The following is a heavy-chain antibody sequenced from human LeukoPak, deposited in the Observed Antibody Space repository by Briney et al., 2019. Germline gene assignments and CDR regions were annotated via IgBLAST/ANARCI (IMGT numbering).Heavy chain of an antibody. Sequence: KAGGSLRLSCAASGFTVSANYMSWVRQAPGKGLEWVSVMYRDGTTYYTESVKGRSTLSREYSRSTLYLQMNSLRAEDTAVYYCASGSGVYMFFDCWGQGTLVTVSS. CDR1: GFTVSANY. D-gene: IGHD3-10*01. J-gene: IGHJ4*02. CDR2: MYRDGTT. CDR3: ASGSGVYMFFDC. V-gene: IGHV3-53*01.